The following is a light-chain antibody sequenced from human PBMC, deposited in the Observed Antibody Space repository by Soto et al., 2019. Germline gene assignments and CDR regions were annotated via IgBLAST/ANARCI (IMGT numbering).Light chain of an antibody. CDR2: DVS. CDR1: SSDVGGYNY. V-gene: IGLV2-14*01. J-gene: IGLJ2*01. CDR3: SSYTSSSTRV. Sequence: QSVLTQPASVSGSPGQSITIYCTGTSSDVGGYNYVSWYQQHPGKAPKLTIYDVSNRPSGVSNRFSGSKSGNTASLTISGLRAEDEADYYCSSYTSSSTRVFGGGTKLTVL.